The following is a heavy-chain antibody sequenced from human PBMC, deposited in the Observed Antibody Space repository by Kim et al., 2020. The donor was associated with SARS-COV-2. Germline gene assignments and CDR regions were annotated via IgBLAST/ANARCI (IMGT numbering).Heavy chain of an antibody. D-gene: IGHD3-10*01. Sequence: GGSLRLSCAASGFTFSNAWMSWVRQAPGKGLEWVGRIKSKTDGGTTDYAAPVKGRFTISRDDSKNTLYLQMNSLKTEDTAVYYCTTVEGWFGENLDPWGQGTLVTVSS. J-gene: IGHJ5*02. CDR1: GFTFSNAW. CDR3: TTVEGWFGENLDP. V-gene: IGHV3-15*01. CDR2: IKSKTDGGTT.